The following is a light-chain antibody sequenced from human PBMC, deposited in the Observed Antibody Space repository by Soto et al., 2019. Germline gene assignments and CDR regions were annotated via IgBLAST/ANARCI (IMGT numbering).Light chain of an antibody. CDR3: QQRSVWPIT. V-gene: IGKV3-11*01. CDR2: DAS. J-gene: IGKJ5*01. Sequence: EIVLTQSPGTLSLSPGERATLSCRAGQNVGTSLVWSQQKPGQSPRLLIYDASHRATGVPARFSGSGSGADFTLTISSLEAEDSAVYYCQQRSVWPITFGQGTRLEIK. CDR1: QNVGTS.